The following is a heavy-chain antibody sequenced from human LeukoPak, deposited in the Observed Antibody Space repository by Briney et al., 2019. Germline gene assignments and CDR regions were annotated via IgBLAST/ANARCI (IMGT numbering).Heavy chain of an antibody. CDR2: ISGRDDST. V-gene: IGHV3-23*01. CDR3: AKWGDYDVLTGYYDSDY. CDR1: GFSFSYYA. Sequence: PGGSLRLSCAASGFSFSYYAMSWVRQVPGKGLEWVSAISGRDDSTYYADSVRGGFTIYRDTSKNTLHLQRHSLRAEDTAVYYCAKWGDYDVLTGYYDSDYWGQGTLVTVSS. D-gene: IGHD3-9*01. J-gene: IGHJ4*02.